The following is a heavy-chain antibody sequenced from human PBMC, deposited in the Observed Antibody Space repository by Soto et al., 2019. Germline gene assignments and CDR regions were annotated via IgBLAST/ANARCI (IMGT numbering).Heavy chain of an antibody. J-gene: IGHJ4*02. CDR1: GYTFNTYI. CDR3: ARSPLLESHFGL. D-gene: IGHD6-19*01. CDR2: VNPGNVNT. Sequence: QVQLVQSGAEEKKPGASVKVSCKASGYTFNTYIIHLVRQAPGQSLEGMGWVNPGNVNTKSALKFDARLTITRDTSANTAYINLISLTSKDTSVYFCARSPLLESHFGLWGQGTLVTVSS. V-gene: IGHV1-3*05.